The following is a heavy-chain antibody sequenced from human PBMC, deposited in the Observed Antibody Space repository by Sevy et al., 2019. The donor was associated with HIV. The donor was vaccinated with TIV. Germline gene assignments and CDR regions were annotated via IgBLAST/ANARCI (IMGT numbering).Heavy chain of an antibody. CDR2: INPDSGGP. Sequence: ASVKVSCKASGHTFTGYYMHWVRQAPGQGLQWMGWINPDSGGPNYAPKFQGRVTLTRDTSISTAYMELSRLKSDDTAVYYCVRDDRDGYFEYWGQGTLVTVSS. CDR1: GHTFTGYY. J-gene: IGHJ4*02. CDR3: VRDDRDGYFEY. V-gene: IGHV1-2*02.